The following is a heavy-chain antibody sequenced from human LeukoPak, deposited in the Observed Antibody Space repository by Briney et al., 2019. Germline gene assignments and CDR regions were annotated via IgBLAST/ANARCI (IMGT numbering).Heavy chain of an antibody. CDR3: ARLAMVRGLITSSPFDY. D-gene: IGHD3-10*01. Sequence: GGSLRLSCAASGFTFDDYAMHWVRQAPGKGLEWVSGISWNSGSIGYADSVKGRFTISRDNAKNSLHLQMNSLRAEDTAVYYCARLAMVRGLITSSPFDYWGQGTLVTVSS. CDR2: ISWNSGSI. J-gene: IGHJ4*02. V-gene: IGHV3-9*01. CDR1: GFTFDDYA.